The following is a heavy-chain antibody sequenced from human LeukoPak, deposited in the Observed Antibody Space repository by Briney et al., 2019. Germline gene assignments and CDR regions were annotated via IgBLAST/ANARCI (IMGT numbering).Heavy chain of an antibody. J-gene: IGHJ4*02. CDR3: AKDNWRFDY. CDR2: ISCSGGGT. D-gene: IGHD3-3*01. CDR1: GFTFSSYG. Sequence: GGSLRLSCAASGFTFSSYGMSWVGQTPGKGLEGVSAISCSGGGTFYADSAKGRFTISRDNSKNTLYLQMNSLRADDPAVYYGAKDNWRFDYWGQGTLVTVSS. V-gene: IGHV3-23*01.